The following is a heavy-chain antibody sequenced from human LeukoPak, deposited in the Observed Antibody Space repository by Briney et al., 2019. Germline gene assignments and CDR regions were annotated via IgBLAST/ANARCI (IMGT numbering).Heavy chain of an antibody. D-gene: IGHD6-13*01. V-gene: IGHV3-23*01. Sequence: QSGGSLRLSCAASGFTFSTYAMNWVRQAPGKGLEWVSGISGSGGTTYYADSLKGRFTISRDNSKNTLYLEMNSLRAEDTAVYYCARLTSSWSIDYWGQGTLVTVSS. CDR1: GFTFSTYA. CDR3: ARLTSSWSIDY. CDR2: ISGSGGTT. J-gene: IGHJ4*02.